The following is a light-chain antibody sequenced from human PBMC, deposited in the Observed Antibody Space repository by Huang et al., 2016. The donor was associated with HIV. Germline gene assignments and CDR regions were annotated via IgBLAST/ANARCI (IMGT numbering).Light chain of an antibody. CDR2: LGS. Sequence: DIVMTQSPLPLPVTPGEPASISSRSSQSLLHRKGYTYLDWYLQKPGKSPQLLIYLGSNRASGVPDRFSGSGSGTDFTLKISRVQADDVGVYYCMQALETPRTFGGGTKVEIK. CDR1: QSLLHRKGYTY. V-gene: IGKV2-28*01. J-gene: IGKJ4*01. CDR3: MQALETPRT.